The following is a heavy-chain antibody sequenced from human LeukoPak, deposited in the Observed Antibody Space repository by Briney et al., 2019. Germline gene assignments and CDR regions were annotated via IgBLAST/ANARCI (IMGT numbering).Heavy chain of an antibody. CDR1: GFTFSTYA. V-gene: IGHV3-23*01. D-gene: IGHD6-19*01. Sequence: GGSLRLSCAASGFTFSTYAMSWVRQAPGRGLEWVSAVSDSGSGTYYADSVRGRFTISRDNSKNTLYLQMTSLRAEDTALYYCAKGKGSSGWFDWGQGTLVTVSS. CDR2: VSDSGSGT. J-gene: IGHJ4*02. CDR3: AKGKGSSGWFD.